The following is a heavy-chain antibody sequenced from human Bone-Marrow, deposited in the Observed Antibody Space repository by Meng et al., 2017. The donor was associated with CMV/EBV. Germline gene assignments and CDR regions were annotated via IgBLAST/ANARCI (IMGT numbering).Heavy chain of an antibody. D-gene: IGHD3-3*01. V-gene: IGHV1-18*01. CDR3: ARKSIFAGDGMDV. CDR1: GYTFTSYG. CDR2: ISVHNGHT. Sequence: GESLKISCKASGYTFTSYGISWVRQAPGQGLEWVGWISVHNGHTKYAQNLQGRVTMTTDTSTSTAYMELRSLRSDDTAVYYCARKSIFAGDGMDVWGQGTTVTVSS. J-gene: IGHJ6*02.